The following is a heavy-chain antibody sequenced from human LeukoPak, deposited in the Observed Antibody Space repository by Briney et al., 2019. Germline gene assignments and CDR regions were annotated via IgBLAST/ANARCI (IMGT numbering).Heavy chain of an antibody. CDR3: ARDSAGNDY. D-gene: IGHD6-13*01. CDR2: IKQDGSEK. Sequence: QAGGSLRLFCAASGFTFSTYWMSWVRQAPGKGMEWVANIKQDGSEKSYVDSVRGRFTISRDNAKNSLYRQMNSLRAEDTSMYYGARDSAGNDYWGQGALVTVSS. V-gene: IGHV3-7*01. J-gene: IGHJ4*02. CDR1: GFTFSTYW.